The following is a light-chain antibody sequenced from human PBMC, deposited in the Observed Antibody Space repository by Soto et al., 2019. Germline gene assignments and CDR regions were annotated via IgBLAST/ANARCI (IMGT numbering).Light chain of an antibody. CDR1: SSDVGAYNY. J-gene: IGLJ2*01. Sequence: QSVLTQPASVSGSPGQSITISCTGTSSDVGAYNYVSWYQQHPGKAPKLMIYEVSDRPSGVSNRFSGSKSGNTASLTISGLQAENEADYYCSSYATNRDVLFGGGTKLTVL. CDR3: SSYATNRDVL. CDR2: EVS. V-gene: IGLV2-14*01.